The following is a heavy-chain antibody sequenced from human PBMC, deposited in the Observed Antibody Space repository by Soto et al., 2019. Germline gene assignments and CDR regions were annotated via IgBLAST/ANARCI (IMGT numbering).Heavy chain of an antibody. CDR3: ARQRAERFHYDILPGPPYSWFDP. CDR2: IYYSGT. V-gene: IGHV4-39*01. D-gene: IGHD3-9*01. CDR1: GGSISSTTYY. Sequence: PSETLSLTCTVSGGSISSTTYYWGWLRQPPGKGLEWIGSIYYSGTYNNPSLNSRVTLSVDTSKNQFSLHLSSVTAADTAIYYCARQRAERFHYDILPGPPYSWFDPWGQGTLVTVSS. J-gene: IGHJ5*02.